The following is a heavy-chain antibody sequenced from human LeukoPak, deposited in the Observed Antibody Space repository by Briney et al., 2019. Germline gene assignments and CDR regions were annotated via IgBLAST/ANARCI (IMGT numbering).Heavy chain of an antibody. CDR1: GFTFSSYA. Sequence: GGSLRLSCAASGFTFSSYAMSWVRQAPGKGLEWVSAISGSGGSTYYADSVKGRFTISRDNSKNTLYPQMNSLRAEDTAVYYCAKRKTYRSSPFDYWGQGTLVTVSS. CDR2: ISGSGGST. D-gene: IGHD6-6*01. V-gene: IGHV3-23*01. J-gene: IGHJ4*02. CDR3: AKRKTYRSSPFDY.